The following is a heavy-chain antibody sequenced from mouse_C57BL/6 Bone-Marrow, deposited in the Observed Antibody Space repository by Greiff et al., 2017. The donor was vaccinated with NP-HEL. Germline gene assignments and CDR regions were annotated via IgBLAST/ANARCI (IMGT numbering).Heavy chain of an antibody. CDR3: ARLDYYGSSYVDWYFDV. J-gene: IGHJ1*03. CDR2: ISSGGSYT. V-gene: IGHV5-6*01. Sequence: EVKVVESGGDLVKPGGSLKLSCAASGFTFSSYGMSWVRQTPDKRLEWVATISSGGSYTYYPDSVKGRFTISRDNAKNTLYLQMSSLKSVDTAMYYCARLDYYGSSYVDWYFDVWGTGTTVTVSS. D-gene: IGHD1-1*01. CDR1: GFTFSSYG.